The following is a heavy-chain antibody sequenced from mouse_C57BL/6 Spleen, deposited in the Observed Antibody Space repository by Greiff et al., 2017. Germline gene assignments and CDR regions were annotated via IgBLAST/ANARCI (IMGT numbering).Heavy chain of an antibody. J-gene: IGHJ4*01. V-gene: IGHV5-15*01. Sequence: EVQLQESGGGLVQPGGSLKLSCAASGFTFSDYGMAWVRQAPRKGPEWVAFISNLAYSIYYADTVTGRFTISRENAKNTLYLEMSSLRSEDTAMYYCARVTTVVDYYAMDYWGQGTSVTVSS. CDR1: GFTFSDYG. CDR3: ARVTTVVDYYAMDY. CDR2: ISNLAYSI. D-gene: IGHD1-1*01.